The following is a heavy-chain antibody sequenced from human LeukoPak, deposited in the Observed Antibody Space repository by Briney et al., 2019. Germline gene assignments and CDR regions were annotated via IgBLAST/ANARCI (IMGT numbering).Heavy chain of an antibody. V-gene: IGHV1-2*02. CDR1: GYAFIDYY. CDR2: INPNSAYT. J-gene: IGHJ4*02. Sequence: ASVKVSCKASGYAFIDYYIYWVRQAPGQGPEFMGWINPNSAYTHFAQKFQDRVTMTRDTSITTAYMDLTRLTSDDTAVYFCGRGRTMVRGPVDYWGQGTLITVSS. CDR3: GRGRTMVRGPVDY. D-gene: IGHD3-10*01.